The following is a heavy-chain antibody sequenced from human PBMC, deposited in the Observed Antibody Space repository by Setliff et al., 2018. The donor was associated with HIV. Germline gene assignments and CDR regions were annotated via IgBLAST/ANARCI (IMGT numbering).Heavy chain of an antibody. D-gene: IGHD3-16*01. CDR3: ARDYVWGRRAFDI. J-gene: IGHJ3*02. Sequence: GGSLRLSCAASGFTFSNYWMSWVRQTPGKGLEWVANIKPDGSEKYYVDSVKGRFTISRDNAENSLYLQMNSLRAEGTAVYYCARDYVWGRRAFDIWGPGTMVTVSS. CDR2: IKPDGSEK. V-gene: IGHV3-7*01. CDR1: GFTFSNYW.